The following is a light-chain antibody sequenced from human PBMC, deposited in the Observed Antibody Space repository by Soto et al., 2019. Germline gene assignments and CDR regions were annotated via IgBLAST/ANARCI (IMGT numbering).Light chain of an antibody. Sequence: QSVLTQTPSASGTPGQRVTISCSGSSSNVGGNTVTWYQQLPGTAPKLLIYSNSLRPSGIPDRISGSKSGTSASLAISGLQSEDEADYHCSSWDDTLNGYVFGTGTKVTVL. J-gene: IGLJ1*01. CDR1: SSNVGGNT. CDR3: SSWDDTLNGYV. V-gene: IGLV1-44*01. CDR2: SNS.